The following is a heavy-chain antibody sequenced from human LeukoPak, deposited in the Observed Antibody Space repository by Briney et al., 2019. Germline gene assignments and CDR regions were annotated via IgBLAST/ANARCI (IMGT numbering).Heavy chain of an antibody. J-gene: IGHJ4*02. CDR2: ISGAGSGT. CDR3: AKGTERYREVSSFDS. D-gene: IGHD3-10*01. Sequence: GGSLRLSCAASGFTFSTYTMNWVRQAQGKGLEWVSAISGAGSGTYYADFVKGRFSISRDNSKNTLYLQMNSLRAEDTAAYYCAKGTERYREVSSFDSWGQGTLVTVSS. CDR1: GFTFSTYT. V-gene: IGHV3-23*01.